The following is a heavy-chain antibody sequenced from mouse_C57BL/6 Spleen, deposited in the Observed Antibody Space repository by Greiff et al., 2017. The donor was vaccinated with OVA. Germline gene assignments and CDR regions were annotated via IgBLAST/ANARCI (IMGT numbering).Heavy chain of an antibody. CDR2: TFYSGIT. D-gene: IGHD3-2*02. J-gene: IGHJ4*01. CDR3: ARGAQAFYAMDY. CDR1: GFSINSDCY. Sequence: EVKVVESGPSLVRPSQTLSLTCTVTGFSINSDCYWIWIRQFPGNKLEYIGYTFYSGITYYNPSLESRTYITRDTSKNQFSLKLSSVTTEDTATYYCARGAQAFYAMDYWGQGTSVTVSS. V-gene: IGHV3-3*01.